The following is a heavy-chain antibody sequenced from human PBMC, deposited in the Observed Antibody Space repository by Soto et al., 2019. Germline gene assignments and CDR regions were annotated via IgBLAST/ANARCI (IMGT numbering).Heavy chain of an antibody. D-gene: IGHD2-2*01. CDR1: GGSFSGYY. J-gene: IGHJ6*02. V-gene: IGHV4-34*01. CDR3: ARMVVVVPAATQDLYYYYGMDV. CDR2: INHSGST. Sequence: SETLSLTCAVYGGSFSGYYWSWIRQPPGKGLEWIGEINHSGSTNYNPPLKSRVTISVDTSKNQFSLKLSSVTAADTAVYYCARMVVVVPAATQDLYYYYGMDVWGQGTTVTVSS.